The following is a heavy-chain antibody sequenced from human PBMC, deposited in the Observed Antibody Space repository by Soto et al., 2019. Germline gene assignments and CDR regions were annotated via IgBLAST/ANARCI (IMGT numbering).Heavy chain of an antibody. CDR1: GYTFTGYY. D-gene: IGHD3-10*02. J-gene: IGHJ6*02. Sequence: ASVKVSCKASGYTFTGYYMHWVRQAPGQGLEWMGWINPNSGGTNYAQKFQGRVTMTRDTSISTAYMELSRLRSDDTAVYYCARVNARAARGYYYGMDVWGQGTTVTVSS. V-gene: IGHV1-2*02. CDR3: ARVNARAARGYYYGMDV. CDR2: INPNSGGT.